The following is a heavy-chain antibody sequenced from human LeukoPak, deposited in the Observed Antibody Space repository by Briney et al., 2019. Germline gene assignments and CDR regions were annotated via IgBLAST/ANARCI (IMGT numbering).Heavy chain of an antibody. Sequence: PGGSLRLSCAASGFTFRSYGMHWVRQALGKGLEWVAVILYDGSKIYYADSVKGRFTISRDNSKNTLYLQMNSLRAEDTAVYYCAKDAEAPPESPSWTFDYWGQGTLVTVSS. V-gene: IGHV3-30*18. CDR1: GFTFRSYG. J-gene: IGHJ4*02. CDR2: ILYDGSKI. D-gene: IGHD6-13*01. CDR3: AKDAEAPPESPSWTFDY.